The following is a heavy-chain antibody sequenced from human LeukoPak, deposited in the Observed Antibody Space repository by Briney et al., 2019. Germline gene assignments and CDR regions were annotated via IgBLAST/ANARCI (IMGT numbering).Heavy chain of an antibody. J-gene: IGHJ4*02. CDR1: GFTFSRYS. CDR3: ARVGKEDIVATISPPEDY. V-gene: IGHV3-48*04. D-gene: IGHD5-12*01. CDR2: ISSSSSTI. Sequence: GGSLRLSCAASGFTFSRYSMNWVRQAPGKGLEWVSYISSSSSTIYYADSVKGRFTISRDNAKNSLYLQMNSLRAEDTAVYYCARVGKEDIVATISPPEDYWGQGTLVTVSS.